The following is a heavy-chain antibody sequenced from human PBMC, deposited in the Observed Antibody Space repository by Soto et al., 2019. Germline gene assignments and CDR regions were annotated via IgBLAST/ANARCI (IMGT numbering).Heavy chain of an antibody. J-gene: IGHJ2*01. Sequence: EVQLVESGGGLVQPGGSLRLSCAASGFTFSTSDMHWVRQATGKGLEWVSAIGAAGDTYYSASVKGRFTISRENVKNSLYLQMNSLRDEDTAVYFCAREGRDGTSVFDWYFELWGRGTLVTVSS. V-gene: IGHV3-13*01. CDR3: AREGRDGTSVFDWYFEL. D-gene: IGHD1-1*01. CDR2: IGAAGDT. CDR1: GFTFSTSD.